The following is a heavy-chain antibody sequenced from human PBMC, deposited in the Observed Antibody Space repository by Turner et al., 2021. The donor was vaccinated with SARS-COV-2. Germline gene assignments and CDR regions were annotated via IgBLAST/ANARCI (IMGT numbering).Heavy chain of an antibody. J-gene: IGHJ6*02. D-gene: IGHD1-20*01. Sequence: EMQLVESGGGLVKPGGSLRLSCAASGFTFSSYNMNWVPQAPGKGLEWVSSISSSRSYIYYADSGKGRFTISRDNAKNSLYLQMNSLRAEDTAVYYCARDRIVRNWNDVPKPTYGMDVWGQGTTVTVSS. CDR2: ISSSRSYI. CDR1: GFTFSSYN. V-gene: IGHV3-21*01. CDR3: ARDRIVRNWNDVPKPTYGMDV.